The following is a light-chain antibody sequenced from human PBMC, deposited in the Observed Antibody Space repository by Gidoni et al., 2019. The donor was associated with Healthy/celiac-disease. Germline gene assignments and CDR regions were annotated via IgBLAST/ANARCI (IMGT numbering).Light chain of an antibody. CDR3: QAWDSSTVV. Sequence: SYELTQPPSVSVSPGQTASIPCSGDKLGDKSACWYQQKPGQSPVLVIYQDSKRPSGIPERFSGSNSGNTATLTISGTQAMDEADYYCQAWDSSTVVFGGGTKLTV. CDR1: KLGDKS. J-gene: IGLJ2*01. CDR2: QDS. V-gene: IGLV3-1*01.